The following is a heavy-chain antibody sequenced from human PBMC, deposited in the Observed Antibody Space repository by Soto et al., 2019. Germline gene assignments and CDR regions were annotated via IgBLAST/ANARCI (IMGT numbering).Heavy chain of an antibody. D-gene: IGHD2-2*01. J-gene: IGHJ5*02. Sequence: VGSLRLSCAASGFAFSSYGMHWVRQAPGKGLEWVAVISYDGSNKYYADSVKGRFTISRDNSKNTLYLQMNSLRAEDTAVYYCAKDGGREDCSSTSCYLYNWFDPWGQGTLVTVSS. CDR1: GFAFSSYG. CDR2: ISYDGSNK. CDR3: AKDGGREDCSSTSCYLYNWFDP. V-gene: IGHV3-30*18.